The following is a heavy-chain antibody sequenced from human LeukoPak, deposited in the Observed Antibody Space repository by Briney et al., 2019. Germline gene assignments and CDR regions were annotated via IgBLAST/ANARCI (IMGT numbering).Heavy chain of an antibody. CDR2: MNPNSGNT. CDR3: ARSVVARRRSGMDV. Sequence: APVKVSCKASGYTFTSYDINWVRQATGQGLEWMGWMNPNSGNTGYAQKFQGRVTMTRNTSISTAYMELSSLRSEDTAVYYCARSVVARRRSGMDVWGQGTTVTVSS. V-gene: IGHV1-8*01. CDR1: GYTFTSYD. D-gene: IGHD2-21*01. J-gene: IGHJ6*02.